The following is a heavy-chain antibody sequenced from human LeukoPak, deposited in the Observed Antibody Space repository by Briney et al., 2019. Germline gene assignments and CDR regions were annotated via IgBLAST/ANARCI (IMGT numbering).Heavy chain of an antibody. CDR1: GFTFSSYS. CDR3: ARDAAARNGGYNWFDP. D-gene: IGHD6-6*01. CDR2: ISSSSSYI. Sequence: MSGGSLRLSCAASGFTFSSYSMNWVRQAPGKGLEWVSSISSSSSYIYYADSVKGRFTISRDNAKNSLYLQMNSLRAEDTAVYYCARDAAARNGGYNWFDPWGQGTLVTVSS. J-gene: IGHJ5*02. V-gene: IGHV3-21*04.